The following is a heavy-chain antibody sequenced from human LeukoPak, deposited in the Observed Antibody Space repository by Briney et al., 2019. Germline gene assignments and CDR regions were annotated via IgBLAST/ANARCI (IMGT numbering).Heavy chain of an antibody. CDR2: ISGSGGST. V-gene: IGHV3-23*01. J-gene: IGHJ4*02. D-gene: IGHD5-18*01. Sequence: PGGSLRLSCAASGFIFSGYTMNWVRQAPGKGLEWVSAISGSGGSTYYADSVKGRFTISRDNSKNTLYLQMNSLRAEDTAVYYCAKADSGYWTAVDYWGQGTLVTVSS. CDR1: GFIFSGYT. CDR3: AKADSGYWTAVDY.